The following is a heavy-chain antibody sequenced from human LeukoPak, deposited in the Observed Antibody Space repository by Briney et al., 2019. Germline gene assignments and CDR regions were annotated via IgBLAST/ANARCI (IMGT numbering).Heavy chain of an antibody. V-gene: IGHV1-2*02. D-gene: IGHD3-10*01. CDR3: ARDLGYYGSGSYYNEAFDY. Sequence: ASVKVSCKASGYTFTGCYMHWVRQAPGQGLEWMGWINPNSGGTNYAQKFQGRVTMTRDTSISTAYMKLSRLRSDDTAVYYCARDLGYYGSGSYYNEAFDYWGQGTLVTVSS. J-gene: IGHJ4*02. CDR1: GYTFTGCY. CDR2: INPNSGGT.